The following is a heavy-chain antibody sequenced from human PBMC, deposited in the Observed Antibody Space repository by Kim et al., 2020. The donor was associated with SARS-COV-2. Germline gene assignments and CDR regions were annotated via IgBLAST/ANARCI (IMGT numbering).Heavy chain of an antibody. Sequence: SATLSLTCTVSGGSISSYYWIWIRQPPGKGLEWIGYIYYSGSTNYNPSFMIRVTITADTYKNQLSLYLRSASAADTAVSFCVRDKTRYTSSSVNFYFYYG. J-gene: IGHJ6*01. V-gene: IGHV4-59*01. CDR2: IYYSGST. CDR1: GGSISSYY. CDR3: VRDKTRYTSSSVNFYFYYG. D-gene: IGHD6-13*01.